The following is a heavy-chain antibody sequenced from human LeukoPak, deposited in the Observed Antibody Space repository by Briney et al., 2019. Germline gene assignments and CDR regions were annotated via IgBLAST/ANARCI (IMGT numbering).Heavy chain of an antibody. Sequence: GGSLRLSCAASGFTFSGYWMSWVRQAPGKGPEWVANIKQDGSEIYYVDSVKGRFTISRDNAKNSLYLQMNSLRAEDTAVYYCARVHRIAVAGLSYYYYYYMDVWGKGTTVTISS. CDR1: GFTFSGYW. V-gene: IGHV3-7*01. J-gene: IGHJ6*03. D-gene: IGHD6-19*01. CDR2: IKQDGSEI. CDR3: ARVHRIAVAGLSYYYYYYMDV.